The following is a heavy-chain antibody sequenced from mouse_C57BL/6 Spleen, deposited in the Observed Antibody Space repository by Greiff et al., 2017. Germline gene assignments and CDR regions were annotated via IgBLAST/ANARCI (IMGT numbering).Heavy chain of an antibody. CDR2: IYPSDSET. Sequence: VQLQQPGAELVRPGSSVKLSCKASGYTFTSYWMDWVKQRPGQGLEWIGNIYPSDSETHYNQKFKDKATLTVDKSSSTAYMQLSSLTSEDSAVYYCASSAIYYDYGRFAYWGQGTLVTVSA. D-gene: IGHD2-4*01. CDR3: ASSAIYYDYGRFAY. CDR1: GYTFTSYW. V-gene: IGHV1-61*01. J-gene: IGHJ3*01.